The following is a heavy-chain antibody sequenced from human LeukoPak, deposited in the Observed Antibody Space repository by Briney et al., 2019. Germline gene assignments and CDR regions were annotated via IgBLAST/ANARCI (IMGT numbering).Heavy chain of an antibody. Sequence: SGTLSLTCTVSGGSITTSGHYWGWIRQPPGKGLEWIGSIDYREGTTYNPSLKSRVTISADTSRNQFSLKLSSVTATDTAVYYCANYVSGTMRDYWGQGTLVTVSS. CDR2: IDYREGT. CDR1: GGSITTSGHY. V-gene: IGHV4-39*01. D-gene: IGHD3-16*01. J-gene: IGHJ4*02. CDR3: ANYVSGTMRDY.